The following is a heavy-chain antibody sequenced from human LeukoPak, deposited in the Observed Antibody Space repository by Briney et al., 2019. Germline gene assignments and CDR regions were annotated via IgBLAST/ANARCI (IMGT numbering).Heavy chain of an antibody. CDR1: GFTFRSYW. V-gene: IGHV3-9*01. CDR2: ISWNSGSI. CDR3: AKETQYYYYGMDV. J-gene: IGHJ6*02. Sequence: PGGSLRLSCAASGFTFRSYWMHWVRQAPGKGLEWVSGISWNSGSIGYADSMKGRFTISRDNAKNSLYLQVNSLRAEDTALYYCAKETQYYYYGMDVWGQGTTVTVSS.